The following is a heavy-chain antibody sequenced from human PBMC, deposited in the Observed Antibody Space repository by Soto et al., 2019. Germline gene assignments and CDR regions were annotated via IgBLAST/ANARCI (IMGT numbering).Heavy chain of an antibody. CDR3: ARVSTNYYDSRGNWFDP. D-gene: IGHD3-22*01. V-gene: IGHV4-30-2*01. J-gene: IGHJ5*02. Sequence: SETLSLTCAVSGGSISSGGYSWSWIRQPPGKGLEWIGYIYHSGSTYYNPSLKSRVTISVDRSKNQFSLKLSSVTAADTAVYYCARVSTNYYDSRGNWFDPWGQGTLVTVSS. CDR1: GGSISSGGYS. CDR2: IYHSGST.